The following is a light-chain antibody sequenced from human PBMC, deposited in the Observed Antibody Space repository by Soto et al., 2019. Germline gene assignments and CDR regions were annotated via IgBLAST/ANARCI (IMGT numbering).Light chain of an antibody. Sequence: QSVLTQPPSVSGAPGQRVTISWIGSSSNIGAAHDVHWYQQLPGTAPKLLICGNYNRPSGVPDRFSGSRSGAAASLAITGLRAEDEADYYCQSYDSSLNVVFGGGTKVTVL. V-gene: IGLV1-40*01. J-gene: IGLJ2*01. CDR2: GNY. CDR3: QSYDSSLNVV. CDR1: SSNIGAAHD.